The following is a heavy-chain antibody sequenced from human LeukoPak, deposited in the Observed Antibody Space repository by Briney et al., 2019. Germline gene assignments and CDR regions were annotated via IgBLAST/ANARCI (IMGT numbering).Heavy chain of an antibody. CDR1: GYTFTSYY. J-gene: IGHJ6*03. CDR2: INPSGGST. V-gene: IGHV1-46*01. D-gene: IGHD3-10*02. Sequence: ASVKVSCKASGYTFTSYYMHWVRQAPGQGHEWMGIINPSGGSTSYAQKFQGRVTMTRDTSTSTVYMELSSLRSEDTAVYYCARDVRSASYYYYMDVWGKGTTVTVSS. CDR3: ARDVRSASYYYYMDV.